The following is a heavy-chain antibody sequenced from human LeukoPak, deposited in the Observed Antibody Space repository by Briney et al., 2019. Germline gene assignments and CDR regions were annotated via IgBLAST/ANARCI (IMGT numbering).Heavy chain of an antibody. J-gene: IGHJ4*02. CDR2: INPCCGST. CDR1: GYTFTSYY. Sequence: ASVTVSCKASGYTFTSYYMHWVRQAPGQGLEWMGLINPCCGSTSYARKFHGRVTMTSDTSTSTVYMRLSSLGAEDTAVYYCARVLVWLTFDYWGQGTLVTVSS. V-gene: IGHV1-46*01. D-gene: IGHD3-3*01. CDR3: ARVLVWLTFDY.